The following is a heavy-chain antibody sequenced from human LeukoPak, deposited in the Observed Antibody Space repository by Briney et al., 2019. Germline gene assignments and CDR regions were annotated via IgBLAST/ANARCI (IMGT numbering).Heavy chain of an antibody. Sequence: SGPTLLNPTQTLSLTCTVSGDSISSGDYFWSWIRQPPGRGLEWLGYIYYTGSTYYNPSLKSRVTISVDTSKNQFSLRLSSVTAADTAVYYCARVILDYFDRSGHTFDHWGQGTLVTVSS. D-gene: IGHD3-22*01. CDR1: GDSISSGDYF. J-gene: IGHJ4*02. CDR2: IYYTGST. V-gene: IGHV4-30-4*01. CDR3: ARVILDYFDRSGHTFDH.